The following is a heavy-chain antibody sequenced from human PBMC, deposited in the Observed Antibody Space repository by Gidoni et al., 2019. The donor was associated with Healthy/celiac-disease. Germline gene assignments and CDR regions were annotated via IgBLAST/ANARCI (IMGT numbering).Heavy chain of an antibody. CDR1: GFTFGSYS. Sequence: EVQLVESGGGLVQPGGSLRLSCAASGFTFGSYSMNWVRQAPGKGLEWVSYISSSSSTIYYADSVKGRFTISRDNAKNSLYLQMNSLRDEHTAVYYCARDPSPVTTHWYFDLWGRGTLVTVSS. J-gene: IGHJ2*01. D-gene: IGHD4-17*01. V-gene: IGHV3-48*02. CDR3: ARDPSPVTTHWYFDL. CDR2: ISSSSSTI.